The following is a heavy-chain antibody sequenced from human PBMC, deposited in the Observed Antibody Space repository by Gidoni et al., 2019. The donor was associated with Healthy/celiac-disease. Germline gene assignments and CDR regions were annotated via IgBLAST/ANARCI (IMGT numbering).Heavy chain of an antibody. V-gene: IGHV3-30*03. J-gene: IGHJ4*02. D-gene: IGHD2-21*02. CDR2: ISYDGSNK. Sequence: QVQLVESGGGVVQPGRSLRLSCAASGFTFSSYGMHWVRQAPGKGLGWVAVISYDGSNKYYADSVKGRFTISRDNSKNTLYLQMNSLRAEDTAVYYCARGGGIVVVTALIDYWGQGTLVTVSS. CDR1: GFTFSSYG. CDR3: ARGGGIVVVTALIDY.